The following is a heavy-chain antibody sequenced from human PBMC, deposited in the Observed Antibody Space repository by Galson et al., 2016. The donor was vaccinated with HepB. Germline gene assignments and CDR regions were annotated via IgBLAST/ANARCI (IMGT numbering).Heavy chain of an antibody. CDR2: IETAGDT. V-gene: IGHV3-13*01. J-gene: IGHJ6*04. CDR3: ARGKSLLTMPWNYGLDV. Sequence: SLRLSCAASGFTFSIHDMLWVRQAPGKGLEWVSAIETAGDTYYPDSVKGRFTISRENAKNSLYLQMNSLRAGDTAVYYCARGKSLLTMPWNYGLDVWGKGTTVSVSS. CDR1: GFTFSIHD. D-gene: IGHD4/OR15-4a*01.